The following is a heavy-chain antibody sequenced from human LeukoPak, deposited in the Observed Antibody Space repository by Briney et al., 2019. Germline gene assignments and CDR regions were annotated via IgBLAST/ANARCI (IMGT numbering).Heavy chain of an antibody. CDR2: ISSSSSTI. CDR3: AREFSGYYDSSGYDY. J-gene: IGHJ4*02. Sequence: GGSLRLSCAASGFTFSSYSMNWVRQAPGKGLEWVSYISSSSSTIYYADSVKGRFTLSRDNAKNSLYLQMNSLRAEDTAVYYCAREFSGYYDSSGYDYWGQGTLVTVSS. V-gene: IGHV3-48*04. CDR1: GFTFSSYS. D-gene: IGHD3-22*01.